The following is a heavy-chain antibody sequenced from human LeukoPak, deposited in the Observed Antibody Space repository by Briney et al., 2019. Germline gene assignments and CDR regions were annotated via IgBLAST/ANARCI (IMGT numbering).Heavy chain of an antibody. D-gene: IGHD2-21*01. J-gene: IGHJ6*02. V-gene: IGHV4-34*01. CDR1: GGSFSGYY. CDR3: AREFVVQSPYYYYYYGMDV. CDR2: INHSGST. Sequence: SETLSLTGAVYGGSFSGYYWSWIGQPPGKGLEWIGEINHSGSTNYNPSLKSRATISVDTSKNQFPLKLSSVTAADTAVYYCAREFVVQSPYYYYYYGMDVWGQGTTVTVSS.